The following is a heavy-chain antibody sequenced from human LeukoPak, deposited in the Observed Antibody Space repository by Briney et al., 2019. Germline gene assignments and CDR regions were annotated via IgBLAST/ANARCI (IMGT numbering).Heavy chain of an antibody. Sequence: GESLQISCKGSGYSFTSYWIGWLRRLPGKGLEWMGVIFPGNSDTRYSPSFQGQVTISADKSISTAYLQWSSLKASDTAMYYCARHLESIVGATVDSPNNNWFDPWGQGTLVTVSS. V-gene: IGHV5-51*01. CDR1: GYSFTSYW. J-gene: IGHJ5*02. D-gene: IGHD1-26*01. CDR2: IFPGNSDT. CDR3: ARHLESIVGATVDSPNNNWFDP.